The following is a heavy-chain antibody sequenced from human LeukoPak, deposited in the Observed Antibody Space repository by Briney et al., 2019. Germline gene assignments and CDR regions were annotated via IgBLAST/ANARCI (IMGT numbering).Heavy chain of an antibody. Sequence: RPGGSLRLSCAASGFTFSNYNMNWVRQTPGKGLEWVSSITRGSIYTFYADSVKGRFTISRDNAKNSLSLQMNSLRAEDTAVYYCARAKPKNMVRGLIMRRESRYYFDYWGQGTLVTVSS. D-gene: IGHD3-10*01. CDR2: ITRGSIYT. V-gene: IGHV3-21*01. CDR1: GFTFSNYN. CDR3: ARAKPKNMVRGLIMRRESRYYFDY. J-gene: IGHJ4*02.